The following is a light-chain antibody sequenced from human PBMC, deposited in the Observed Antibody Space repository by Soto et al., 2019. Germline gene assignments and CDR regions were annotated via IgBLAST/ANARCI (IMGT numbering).Light chain of an antibody. J-gene: IGKJ2*01. CDR2: KAS. CDR3: RQYNIYPYT. Sequence: DIQMTQSPSTLSASVGDRVALTCRASQSNSTWLAWYQQKPGKAPKLLIYKASSLDSGVPSRFSGSGSGTDFTLTISSLQRDDLATYYCRQYNIYPYTFGQGTKLEIK. V-gene: IGKV1-5*03. CDR1: QSNSTW.